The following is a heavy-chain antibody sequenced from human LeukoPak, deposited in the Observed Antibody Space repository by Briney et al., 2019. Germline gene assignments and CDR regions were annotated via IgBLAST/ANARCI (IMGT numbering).Heavy chain of an antibody. D-gene: IGHD3-22*01. CDR1: GFTFSSYG. V-gene: IGHV3-30*18. J-gene: IGHJ4*02. Sequence: PGGSLRLSCAASGFTFSSYGMHWVRQAPGKGLEWVAVISYDGSNKYYADSAKGRFTISRDNSKNTLYLQMNSLRAEDTAVYYCAKAPYYYDSSGYYCDYWGQGTLVTVSS. CDR2: ISYDGSNK. CDR3: AKAPYYYDSSGYYCDY.